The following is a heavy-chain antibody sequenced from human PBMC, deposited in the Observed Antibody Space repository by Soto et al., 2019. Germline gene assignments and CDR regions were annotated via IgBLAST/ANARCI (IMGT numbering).Heavy chain of an antibody. Sequence: GGSLRLSCAASGFTVSNNYMSWVRQAPGKGLEWVSVIYSDDTTYYADSVKGRFTISRDNSKNTLYLQMNSLRAEDMAVYYCARAWIHDRPGAEYFQHWRQGTLVTVST. CDR2: IYSDDTT. V-gene: IGHV3-53*01. CDR3: ARAWIHDRPGAEYFQH. CDR1: GFTVSNNY. D-gene: IGHD5-18*01. J-gene: IGHJ1*01.